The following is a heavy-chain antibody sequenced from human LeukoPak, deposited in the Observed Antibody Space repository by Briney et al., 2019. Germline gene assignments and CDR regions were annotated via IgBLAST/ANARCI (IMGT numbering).Heavy chain of an antibody. V-gene: IGHV3-7*01. CDR3: ARAPADYGDYPYNWFDP. D-gene: IGHD4-17*01. CDR1: GFTFSNFW. J-gene: IGHJ5*02. CDR2: IKQDETEK. Sequence: GGSLRLSCTASGFTFSNFWMGWVRQAPGKGLEWVANIKQDETEKFYLGSVKGRFTISRDNAKNSLYLQMNSLRAEDTAVYYCARAPADYGDYPYNWFDPWGQGTLVTVSS.